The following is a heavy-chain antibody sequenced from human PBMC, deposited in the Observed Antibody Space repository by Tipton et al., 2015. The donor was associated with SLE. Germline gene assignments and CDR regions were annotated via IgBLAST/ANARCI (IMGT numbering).Heavy chain of an antibody. CDR3: ASGAYASGNYYRGDWFDP. J-gene: IGHJ5*02. CDR1: GGSISSYY. CDR2: IHSSGSS. Sequence: TLSLTCTVSGGSISSYYWSWIRQPPGKGLEWIGYIHSSGSSNYNPSLKSRVTISIDTSKNEFSLNLTSVTAADTAVYYCASGAYASGNYYRGDWFDPWGQGTLVTVSS. V-gene: IGHV4-4*08. D-gene: IGHD3-10*01.